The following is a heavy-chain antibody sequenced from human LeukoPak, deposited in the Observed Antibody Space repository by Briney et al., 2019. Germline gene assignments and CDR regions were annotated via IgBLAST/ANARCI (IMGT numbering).Heavy chain of an antibody. V-gene: IGHV3-30*18. Sequence: GGSLRLSCAASGFTFSNYGMHWVRQAPGKGLEWVAVISYDGRNKYYADSVKGRFTISRDNSKNTVYLQMNSLRAEDTAVYYCAKEACGGRCVSDYFDYWGQGSPVTVSS. CDR3: AKEACGGRCVSDYFDY. J-gene: IGHJ4*02. D-gene: IGHD2-15*01. CDR1: GFTFSNYG. CDR2: ISYDGRNK.